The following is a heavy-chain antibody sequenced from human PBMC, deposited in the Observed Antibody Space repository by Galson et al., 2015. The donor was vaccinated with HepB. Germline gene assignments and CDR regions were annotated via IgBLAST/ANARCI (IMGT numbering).Heavy chain of an antibody. Sequence: CAISGDSVSSNSAAWNWIRQSPSRGLEWLGRTYYRSKWYNDYAVSVKSRITINPDTSKNQFSLQLNSVTPEDTAVYYCARDYSGGYSGYDPYFDYWGQGTLVTVSS. CDR1: GDSVSSNSAA. V-gene: IGHV6-1*01. D-gene: IGHD5-12*01. J-gene: IGHJ4*02. CDR3: ARDYSGGYSGYDPYFDY. CDR2: TYYRSKWYN.